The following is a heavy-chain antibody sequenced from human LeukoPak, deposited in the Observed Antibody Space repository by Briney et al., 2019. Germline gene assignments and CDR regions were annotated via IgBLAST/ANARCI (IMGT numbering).Heavy chain of an antibody. CDR2: IYTSGST. D-gene: IGHD3-22*01. CDR1: GGSISSYY. J-gene: IGHJ4*02. V-gene: IGHV4-4*07. CDR3: ARDLAYYYDSSGYYSLFDY. Sequence: SETLSLXCTVSGGSISSYYWSWIRQPAGKGLEWIGRIYTSGSTNYNPSLKSRVTMSVDTSKNQVSLKLSSVTAADTAVYYCARDLAYYYDSSGYYSLFDYWGQGTLVTVSS.